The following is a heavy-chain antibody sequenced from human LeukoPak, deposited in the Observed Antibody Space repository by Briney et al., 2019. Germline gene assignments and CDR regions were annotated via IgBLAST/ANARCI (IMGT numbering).Heavy chain of an antibody. Sequence: SETLSLTCAVYGGTFSRYYWSWIRQPPGKGLEWIGEINDSGGTYYNPSPKSRVTISVDTSNNQFSLKLSSVTAADTAVYYCASLIHDYDDTMRDYWGQGTLVTVSS. CDR3: ASLIHDYDDTMRDY. D-gene: IGHD4-17*01. CDR1: GGTFSRYY. CDR2: INDSGGT. J-gene: IGHJ4*02. V-gene: IGHV4-34*01.